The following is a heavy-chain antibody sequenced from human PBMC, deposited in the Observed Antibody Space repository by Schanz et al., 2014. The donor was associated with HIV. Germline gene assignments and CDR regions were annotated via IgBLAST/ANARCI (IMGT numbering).Heavy chain of an antibody. V-gene: IGHV1-69*01. Sequence: QVQLVQSGAEVKKPGSSVKVSCQASGGTFSGHGITWVRQAPGQGLEWMGWMNPMNGHTDYAQKFQGRVTITADESTSTGYMEMNRLVSEDTGLYYCARGAAARHNSYYYDLDVWGQGTTVIVSS. J-gene: IGHJ6*02. CDR3: ARGAAARHNSYYYDLDV. CDR1: GGTFSGHG. D-gene: IGHD6-6*01. CDR2: MNPMNGHT.